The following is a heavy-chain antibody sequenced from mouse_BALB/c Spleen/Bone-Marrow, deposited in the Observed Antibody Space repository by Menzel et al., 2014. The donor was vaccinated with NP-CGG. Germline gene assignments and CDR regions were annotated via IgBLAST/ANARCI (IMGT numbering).Heavy chain of an antibody. CDR2: IYPPDSYT. CDR1: GYSLTTYW. Sequence: QVQLQQSGTEVVRPGASVKLSCKASGYSLTTYWMNWVKQRPGQGLEWIGHIYPPDSYTNYNQKFKDKATLTVDKSSSTAYMQLSSPTSEDSAVYYCTRWKLLYSMDYWGQGTSVTVSS. V-gene: IGHV1-69*02. CDR3: TRWKLLYSMDY. J-gene: IGHJ4*01.